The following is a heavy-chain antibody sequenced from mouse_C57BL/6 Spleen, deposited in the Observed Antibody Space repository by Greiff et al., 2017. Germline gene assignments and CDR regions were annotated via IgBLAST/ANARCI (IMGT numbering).Heavy chain of an antibody. Sequence: EVQLQQSGPELVKPGASVKISCKASGYSFTGYYMNWVKQSPEKSLEWIGEINTSTGGTTYNQKFKAKATLTVDKSSSTADMQLKSLTSEDSAVYYWARGGITTLVATPFAYWGQGTLVTVSA. CDR1: GYSFTGYY. CDR2: INTSTGGT. CDR3: ARGGITTLVATPFAY. V-gene: IGHV1-42*01. D-gene: IGHD1-1*01. J-gene: IGHJ3*01.